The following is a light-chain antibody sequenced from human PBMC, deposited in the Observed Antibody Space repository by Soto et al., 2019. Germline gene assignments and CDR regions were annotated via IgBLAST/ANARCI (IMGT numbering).Light chain of an antibody. CDR3: SSYAGSNNFVV. J-gene: IGLJ2*01. Sequence: QSVLTQPPSASGSPGQSVTISCTGTSSDVVGYKYVSWYQQHPGKAPKLMIYEVSKRPSGVPDRFSGSKSGNTASLTVSGLQAEDEADYYCSSYAGSNNFVVFGGGTKLTVL. CDR1: SSDVVGYKY. CDR2: EVS. V-gene: IGLV2-8*01.